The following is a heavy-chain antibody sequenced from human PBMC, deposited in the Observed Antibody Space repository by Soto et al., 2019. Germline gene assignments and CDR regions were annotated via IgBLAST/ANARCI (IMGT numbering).Heavy chain of an antibody. J-gene: IGHJ4*02. CDR3: AREATPYGRGSFDY. CDR1: GHPISTGGYN. CDR2: NYYSGNT. Sequence: SDTLSLTCDVYGHPISTGGYNWSWIRQPPGKGLEWIGHNYYSGNTYYNPSLKSRVTISVDRSKNQFSLKLRSVTAADTAVYYCAREATPYGRGSFDYWGQGTLVTVSS. D-gene: IGHD4-17*01. V-gene: IGHV4-61*08.